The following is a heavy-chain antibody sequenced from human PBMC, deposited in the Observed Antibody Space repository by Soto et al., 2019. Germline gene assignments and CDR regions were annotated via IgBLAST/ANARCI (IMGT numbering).Heavy chain of an antibody. D-gene: IGHD3-3*01. CDR3: ARGPSGSKLRFLEWPPEKVYYGMDV. CDR1: GFTFSSYW. Sequence: GGSLRLSCAASGFTFSSYWMSWFRQAPGKGLEWVANIKQDGSEKYYVDSVKGRFTISRDNAKNSLYLQMNSLRAEDTAVYYCARGPSGSKLRFLEWPPEKVYYGMDVWGQGTTVTVSS. V-gene: IGHV3-7*05. J-gene: IGHJ6*02. CDR2: IKQDGSEK.